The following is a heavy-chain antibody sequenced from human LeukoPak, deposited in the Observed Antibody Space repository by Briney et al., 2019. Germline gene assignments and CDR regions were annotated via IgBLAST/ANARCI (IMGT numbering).Heavy chain of an antibody. CDR3: ARVCSSTSCSFDY. J-gene: IGHJ4*02. D-gene: IGHD2-2*01. Sequence: SQTLSLTCTVSGGSISSGGYYWSWIRQPPGKGLEWIGYIYHSGSTYYNPSLKSRVTISVDRSKNQFSLKLSSVTAADTAVYYCARVCSSTSCSFDYWGQGTLVTVSS. CDR2: IYHSGST. CDR1: GGSISSGGYY. V-gene: IGHV4-30-2*01.